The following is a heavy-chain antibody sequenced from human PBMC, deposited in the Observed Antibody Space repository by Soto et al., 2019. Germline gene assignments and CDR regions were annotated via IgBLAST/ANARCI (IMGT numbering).Heavy chain of an antibody. D-gene: IGHD2-15*01. V-gene: IGHV4-31*03. CDR3: ARDSYCSGGSCYSGMTY. Sequence: PSETLSLTCTVSGGSISSGGYYWSWIRQHPGKGLEWIGYIYYSGSTYYNPSLKSRVTISVDTSKNQFSLKLSSVTAADTVVYYCARDSYCSGGSCYSGMTYWGQGTLVTVSS. J-gene: IGHJ4*02. CDR2: IYYSGST. CDR1: GGSISSGGYY.